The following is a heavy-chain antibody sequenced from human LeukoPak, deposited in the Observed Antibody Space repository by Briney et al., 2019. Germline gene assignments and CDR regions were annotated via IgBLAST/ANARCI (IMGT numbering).Heavy chain of an antibody. Sequence: GGSLRLSCAVSGFTFSSYWMHWVRQAPGKGLVWVSRIDRDGSRINYADSVKGRFTISRDNGKNTLFLQMNSLRAEDAAVYYCARGNDYGGPHYWGQGTLVTVSS. CDR1: GFTFSSYW. CDR3: ARGNDYGGPHY. V-gene: IGHV3-74*01. J-gene: IGHJ4*02. D-gene: IGHD4-23*01. CDR2: IDRDGSRI.